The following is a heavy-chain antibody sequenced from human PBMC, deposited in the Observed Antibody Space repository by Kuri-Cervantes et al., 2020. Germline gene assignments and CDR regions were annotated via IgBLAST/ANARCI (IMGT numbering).Heavy chain of an antibody. Sequence: GESLKISCAAPGFDFSSYSINWVRQAPGKGLEWVAVIWYDGSSKYYGDSVKGRFTISRDNSKYTLYLQMNSLRAEDTAVYYCAKVVGYGDYFGSDPYYFDYWGQGTLVTVSS. CDR1: GFDFSSYS. J-gene: IGHJ4*02. CDR3: AKVVGYGDYFGSDPYYFDY. CDR2: IWYDGSSK. V-gene: IGHV3-30*02. D-gene: IGHD4-17*01.